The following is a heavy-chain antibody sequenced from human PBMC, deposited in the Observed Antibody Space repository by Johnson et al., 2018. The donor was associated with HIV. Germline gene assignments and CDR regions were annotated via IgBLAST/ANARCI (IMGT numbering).Heavy chain of an antibody. CDR2: ISWNSGSI. V-gene: IGHV3-9*01. J-gene: IGHJ3*02. D-gene: IGHD4-17*01. Sequence: VQLVESGGGLVQPGRSLRLSCAASGFTFDDYAMHWVRQAPGKGLEWVSGISWNSGSIGYADSVKGRFTISRDNAKNSLYLQMNSLRAEDTAMYYCAKDDYGDLWVGAFDIWGQGTMVTVSS. CDR1: GFTFDDYA. CDR3: AKDDYGDLWVGAFDI.